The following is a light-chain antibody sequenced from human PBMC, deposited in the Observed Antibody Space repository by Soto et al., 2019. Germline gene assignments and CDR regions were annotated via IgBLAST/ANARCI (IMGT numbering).Light chain of an antibody. Sequence: NFMLTQPHSVSESPGKTVTISCTRSSGSIASNYVQWYQQRPGSAPTPVIYEDNERPSGVPDRFSGSTDRSSNSASLTISGLKTDDEADYYCQSYHSGNVVFGGGTKLTVL. CDR3: QSYHSGNVV. CDR1: SGSIASNY. CDR2: EDN. V-gene: IGLV6-57*04. J-gene: IGLJ2*01.